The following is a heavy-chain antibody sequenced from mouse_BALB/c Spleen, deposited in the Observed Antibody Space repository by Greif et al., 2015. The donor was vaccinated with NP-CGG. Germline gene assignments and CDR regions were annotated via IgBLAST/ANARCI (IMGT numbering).Heavy chain of an antibody. CDR1: GFAFSSYD. Sequence: EVKLVESGGGLVKPGGSLKLSCAASGFAFSSYDMSWVRQTPEKRLEWVAYISSGGGSTYYPDTVKGRFTISRDNAKNTLYLQMSSLKSEDTAMYYCARQFYAMDYWGQGTSVTVSS. CDR2: ISSGGGST. J-gene: IGHJ4*01. V-gene: IGHV5-12-1*01. CDR3: ARQFYAMDY.